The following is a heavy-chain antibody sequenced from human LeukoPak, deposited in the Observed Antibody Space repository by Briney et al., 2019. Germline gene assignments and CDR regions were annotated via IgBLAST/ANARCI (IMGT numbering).Heavy chain of an antibody. D-gene: IGHD3-22*01. V-gene: IGHV3-11*01. Sequence: GGSLRLSCAASGFTFSDYYMSWIRQAPGKGLEWVSYISSSGSTIYYADSVKGRFPISRDNAKNSLYLQMNSLRAEDTAVYYCATAMIGLYYFDYWGQGTLVTVSS. CDR3: ATAMIGLYYFDY. J-gene: IGHJ4*02. CDR2: ISSSGSTI. CDR1: GFTFSDYY.